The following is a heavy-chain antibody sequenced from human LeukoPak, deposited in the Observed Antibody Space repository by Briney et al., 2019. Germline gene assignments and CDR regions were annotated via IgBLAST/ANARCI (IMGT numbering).Heavy chain of an antibody. CDR3: AREEDIVVVPAASWGWFDP. CDR2: INHSGST. V-gene: IGHV4-34*01. Sequence: PSETLSLTCAVYGGSFSGYYWSWIRQPPGKGLEWIGEINHSGSTNYNPSLKSRVTISVDTSKNQFSLKLSSVTAADTAVYYCAREEDIVVVPAASWGWFDPWGQGTLVTVSS. CDR1: GGSFSGYY. J-gene: IGHJ5*02. D-gene: IGHD2-2*01.